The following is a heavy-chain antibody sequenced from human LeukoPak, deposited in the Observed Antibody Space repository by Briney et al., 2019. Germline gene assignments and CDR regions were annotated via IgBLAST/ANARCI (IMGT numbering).Heavy chain of an antibody. J-gene: IGHJ4*02. D-gene: IGHD2-2*01. CDR3: AKSHYCTRYFDY. CDR2: LSSIGGDT. CDR1: GFTFSRNA. Sequence: GGSLTLSCAASGFTFSRNAMSWVSQPPGKGLEWVSSLSSIGGDTYYSDSVKDRLTTSRDNSKKTALLQIVSLVAAAPAVYYSAKSHYCTRYFDYWGQGTLVTVSS. V-gene: IGHV3-23*01.